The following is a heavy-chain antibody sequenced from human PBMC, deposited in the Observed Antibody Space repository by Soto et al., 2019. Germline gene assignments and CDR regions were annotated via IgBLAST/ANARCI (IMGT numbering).Heavy chain of an antibody. CDR1: GFTFSSYA. J-gene: IGHJ4*02. CDR3: ATGFRYFDW. Sequence: GGSLRLSGAASGFTFSSYAMSWVRQAPGKGLEWVSAISGSGGSTYYADSVKGRFTISRDNSKNTLYLQMNSLRADDTAVCYCATGFRYFDWLGQRPLVTIAS. V-gene: IGHV3-23*01. D-gene: IGHD2-21*01. CDR2: ISGSGGST.